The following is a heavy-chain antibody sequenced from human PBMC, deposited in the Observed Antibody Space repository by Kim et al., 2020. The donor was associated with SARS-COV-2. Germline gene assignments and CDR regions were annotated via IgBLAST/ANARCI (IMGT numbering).Heavy chain of an antibody. V-gene: IGHV3-33*01. Sequence: GGSLRLSCAASGFTFSSYGMHWVRQAPGKGLEWVAVIWYDGSNKYYADSVKGRFTISRDNSKNTLYLQMNSLRAEDTAVYYCARGLGYCSGGSCYYWFDPWGQGTLVTVSS. CDR3: ARGLGYCSGGSCYYWFDP. CDR2: IWYDGSNK. CDR1: GFTFSSYG. J-gene: IGHJ5*02. D-gene: IGHD2-15*01.